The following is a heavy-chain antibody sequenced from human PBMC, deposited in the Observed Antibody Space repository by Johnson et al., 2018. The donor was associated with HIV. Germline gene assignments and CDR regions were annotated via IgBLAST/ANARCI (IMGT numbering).Heavy chain of an antibody. CDR2: IYSGGTT. D-gene: IGHD3-9*01. J-gene: IGHJ3*02. CDR3: AREEGTDILTRGDAFDI. Sequence: EVQLVESGGGLVQPGGSLRLSCAASGFTVSSNYMNWVRQAPGKGLEWVSVIYSGGTTYYADSVKGRFTMSRDNAKKSLYLQMNSLRAEDTAVYYCAREEGTDILTRGDAFDIWGQGTMVTVSS. CDR1: GFTVSSNY. V-gene: IGHV3-66*01.